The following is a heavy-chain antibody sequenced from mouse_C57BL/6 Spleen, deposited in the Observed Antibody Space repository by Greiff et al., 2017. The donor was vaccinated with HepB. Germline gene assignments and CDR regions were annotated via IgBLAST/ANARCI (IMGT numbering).Heavy chain of an antibody. CDR1: GFSFTSYG. Sequence: VQLQQSGPGLVQPSQCLSITCTASGFSFTSYGVHWVRQSPGKGLEWLGVIWSGGSTDYNAAFISRLSTSKDNSKSQVFFKMNSLQADDTAIYYCASDRAWFAYWGQGTLVTVSA. V-gene: IGHV2-2*01. CDR2: IWSGGST. CDR3: ASDRAWFAY. J-gene: IGHJ3*01.